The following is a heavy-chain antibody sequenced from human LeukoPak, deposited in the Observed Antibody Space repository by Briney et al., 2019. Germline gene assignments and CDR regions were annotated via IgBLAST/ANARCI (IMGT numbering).Heavy chain of an antibody. V-gene: IGHV3-7*01. CDR1: GFNFGDFW. J-gene: IGHJ4*02. CDR2: IKEDGGEE. Sequence: PGGSLRLSFAASGFNFGDFWMTWVRQIPGKGLQWVANIKEDGGEEYHVDSVKGRFAISRDNTKRSLFLQMNSLRGDDTAIYFCVRDSRPGGDAGLHHNFDQWGQGTLVTVSS. D-gene: IGHD3-10*01. CDR3: VRDSRPGGDAGLHHNFDQ.